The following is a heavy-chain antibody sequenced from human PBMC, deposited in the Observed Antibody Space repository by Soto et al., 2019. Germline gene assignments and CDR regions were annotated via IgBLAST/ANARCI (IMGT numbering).Heavy chain of an antibody. CDR3: ARSFNDYIWGSYRSYNWFDP. V-gene: IGHV4-39*01. CDR1: GGSISSSSYY. Sequence: PSETLSLTCTVSGGSISSSSYYWGWIRQPPGKGLEWIGSIYYSGSTYYNPSLKSRVTISVDTSKNQFSLKLSSVTAADTAVYYCARSFNDYIWGSYRSYNWFDPWGQGTLVTVSS. D-gene: IGHD3-16*02. CDR2: IYYSGST. J-gene: IGHJ5*02.